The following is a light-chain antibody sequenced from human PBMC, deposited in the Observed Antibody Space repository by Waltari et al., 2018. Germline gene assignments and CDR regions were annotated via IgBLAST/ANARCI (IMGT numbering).Light chain of an antibody. CDR2: DDT. CDR1: NIGSSS. CDR3: QLWDSTTDVV. V-gene: IGLV3-21*02. Sequence: SYFLTQTPSVSVAPRQTARITCGGNNIGSSSVQWYQQKPGQAPALVIYDDTARPSGIPQRFSGSNSGNTATLIINKVEVGDEADYYCQLWDSTTDVVFGAGTRLTVL. J-gene: IGLJ2*01.